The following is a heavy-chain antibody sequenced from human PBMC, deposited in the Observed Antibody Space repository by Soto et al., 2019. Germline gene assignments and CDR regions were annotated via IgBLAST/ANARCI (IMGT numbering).Heavy chain of an antibody. V-gene: IGHV1-2*04. CDR2: INPNSGGT. D-gene: IGHD5-18*01. CDR3: ARKKGYSYGPHYFYH. CDR1: GYTFTGYY. J-gene: IGHJ4*02. Sequence: ASVKVSCKASGYTFTGYYMHWVRQAPGQGLEWMGWINPNSGGTNYAQKFQGWVTMTRDTSISTAYMELSRLRSDDTAVYYCARKKGYSYGPHYFYHSGQGTRVTVSS.